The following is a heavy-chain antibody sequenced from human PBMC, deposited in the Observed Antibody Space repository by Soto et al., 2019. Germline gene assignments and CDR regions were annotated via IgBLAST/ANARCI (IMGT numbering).Heavy chain of an antibody. CDR2: IYYSGST. CDR3: AVLPRGLSSRSPIAY. Sequence: SETLSLTCTVSGGSISSSSYYWGWIRQPPGKGLEWIGSIYYSGSTYYNPSLKSRVTISVDTSKNQFSLKLSSVTAADTAVYYCAVLPRGLSSRSPIAYRGKRTPVTVAS. CDR1: GGSISSSSYY. V-gene: IGHV4-39*01. D-gene: IGHD6-13*01. J-gene: IGHJ4*02.